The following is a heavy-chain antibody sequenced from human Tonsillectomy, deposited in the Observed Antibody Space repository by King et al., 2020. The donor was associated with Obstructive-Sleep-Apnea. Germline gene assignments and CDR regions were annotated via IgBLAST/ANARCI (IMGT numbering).Heavy chain of an antibody. CDR3: ARGGDGYNYFDS. CDR1: GGSIRSYY. J-gene: IGHJ4*02. CDR2: INYSGGT. Sequence: VQLQESGPGLVKPSETLSLTCTVSGGSIRSYYWSWIRQAPGKGLEWIAYINYSGGTNYNSSLKSRVTISADMSKNQFSLKMSSVTAADTAVYYCARGGDGYNYFDSWGQGTLVTVSS. V-gene: IGHV4-59*01. D-gene: IGHD5-24*01.